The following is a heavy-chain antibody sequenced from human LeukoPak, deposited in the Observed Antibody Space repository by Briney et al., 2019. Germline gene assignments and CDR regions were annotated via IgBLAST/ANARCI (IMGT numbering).Heavy chain of an antibody. CDR3: ARDLNWKGGGFDP. CDR2: IYYSGST. Sequence: SETLSLTCTVSGGSISSYYWSWIRQPPGKGLEWIGYIYYSGSTYYNPSLKSRVTISVDTSKNQFSLKLSSVTAADTAVYYCARDLNWKGGGFDPWGQGTLVTVSS. D-gene: IGHD1-1*01. CDR1: GGSISSYY. V-gene: IGHV4-59*12. J-gene: IGHJ5*02.